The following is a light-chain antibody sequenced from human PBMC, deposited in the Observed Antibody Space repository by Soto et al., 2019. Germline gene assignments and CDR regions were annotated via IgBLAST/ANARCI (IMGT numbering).Light chain of an antibody. CDR2: SNN. CDR1: SSNIGSNT. V-gene: IGLV1-44*01. J-gene: IGLJ1*01. CDR3: AAWDDSLNGYV. Sequence: QSVLTQPPSASGTPGQRVTISCSGSSSNIGSNTVNWYQQLPGTAPKLLIYSNNHRPSGVPDRFSGSKSGTSASLAISGLQSEDVADYYCAAWDDSLNGYVFGPGTKVTVL.